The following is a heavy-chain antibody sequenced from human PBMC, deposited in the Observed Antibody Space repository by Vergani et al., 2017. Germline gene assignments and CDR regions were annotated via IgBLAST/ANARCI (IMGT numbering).Heavy chain of an antibody. CDR3: ARLRSGAPKDY. J-gene: IGHJ4*02. V-gene: IGHV1-69*01. CDR2: IIPISGTS. CDR1: GYTFTSYA. Sequence: VQLVQSGAEVKKPGASVKVSCKASGYTFTSYAISWVRQAPGQGLEWMGAIIPISGTSNNAQKFQGRVTITADESTRTVYMELSTLRSEDTAVYYCARLRSGAPKDYWGQGTLVTVSS. D-gene: IGHD3-3*01.